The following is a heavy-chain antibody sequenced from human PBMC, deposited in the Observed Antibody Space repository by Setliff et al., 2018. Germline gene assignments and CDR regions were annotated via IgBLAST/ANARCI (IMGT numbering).Heavy chain of an antibody. Sequence: PSETLSLTCAVYGGSFSSYYWNWIRQPPGKGLEWIGEIHHSGSTKYNPSLKSRVTISLDTSKNQFSLNLNSATAADTAVYYCARHALSFDSAWDVWGKGTTVTVSS. V-gene: IGHV4-34*01. CDR2: IHHSGST. CDR1: GGSFSSYY. J-gene: IGHJ6*04. CDR3: ARHALSFDSAWDV. D-gene: IGHD3-9*01.